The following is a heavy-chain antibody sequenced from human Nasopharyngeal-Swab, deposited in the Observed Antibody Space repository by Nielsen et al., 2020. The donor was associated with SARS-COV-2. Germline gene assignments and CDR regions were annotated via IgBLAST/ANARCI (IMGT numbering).Heavy chain of an antibody. Sequence: WIRQPPGKGLEWVGRIKSKTDGGTTDYAAPVKGRLTISRDDSKNTLYLQMNSLKTEDTAVYYCTTDRSLLWFGELWGEYFQHWGQGTLVTVSS. D-gene: IGHD3-10*01. J-gene: IGHJ1*01. CDR2: IKSKTDGGTT. V-gene: IGHV3-15*01. CDR3: TTDRSLLWFGELWGEYFQH.